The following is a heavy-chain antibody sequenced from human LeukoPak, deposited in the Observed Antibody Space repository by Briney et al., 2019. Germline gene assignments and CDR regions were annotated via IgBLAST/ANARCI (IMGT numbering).Heavy chain of an antibody. CDR2: IKQDGSET. CDR3: ANGDGFDY. J-gene: IGHJ4*02. Sequence: QTGGSLRLSCATSGFTFSTYWMSWVRQAPGKGLEWVANIKQDGSETYYADSVRGRFTIFRDNAKNSLYLQMDSLRVEDTAVYYCANGDGFDYWGQGTLVIVSS. CDR1: GFTFSTYW. V-gene: IGHV3-7*01. D-gene: IGHD5-24*01.